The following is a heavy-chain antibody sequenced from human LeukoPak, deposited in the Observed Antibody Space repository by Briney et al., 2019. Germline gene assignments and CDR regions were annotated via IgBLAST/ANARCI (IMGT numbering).Heavy chain of an antibody. CDR2: IYYSGST. CDR3: ARGSGYDYKIDY. J-gene: IGHJ4*02. D-gene: IGHD5-12*01. Sequence: SETLSLTCTVSGGSISSYYWSWIRQPPGKGLEWIGYIYYSGSTNYNPSLKSRVTISVDTSKNQFSLKLNSVTAADTAVYYCARGSGYDYKIDYWGQGTLVTVSS. V-gene: IGHV4-59*01. CDR1: GGSISSYY.